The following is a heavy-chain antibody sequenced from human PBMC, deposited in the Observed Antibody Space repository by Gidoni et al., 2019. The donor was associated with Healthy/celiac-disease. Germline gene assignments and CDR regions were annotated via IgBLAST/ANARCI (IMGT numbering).Heavy chain of an antibody. CDR2: ISSNGGST. CDR1: GFTFSSYA. J-gene: IGHJ4*02. Sequence: EVQLVESGGGLVQPGGSLSLSCSASGFTFSSYAMHWVRQAQGKGLEYVSAISSNGGSTYYADSVKGRFTISRDNSKNTLNLQMSSLRAEDTAVYYCVRGYSSSWYPTTMDYWGQGTLVTVSS. V-gene: IGHV3-64D*06. D-gene: IGHD6-13*01. CDR3: VRGYSSSWYPTTMDY.